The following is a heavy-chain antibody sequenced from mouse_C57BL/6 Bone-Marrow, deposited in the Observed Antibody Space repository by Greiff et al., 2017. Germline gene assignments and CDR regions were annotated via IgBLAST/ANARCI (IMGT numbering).Heavy chain of an antibody. V-gene: IGHV1-54*01. CDR2: INPGSGGT. CDR1: GYAFTNYL. CDR3: ARSKNWDSWFAY. Sequence: QVQLQQSGAELVRPGTSVKVSCKASGYAFTNYLIEWVKQMPGQGLEWIGVINPGSGGTNYNEKFKGKATLTADKSSSTAYMQLSSLTSEDSAVYFCARSKNWDSWFAYWGQGTLVTVSA. D-gene: IGHD4-1*01. J-gene: IGHJ3*01.